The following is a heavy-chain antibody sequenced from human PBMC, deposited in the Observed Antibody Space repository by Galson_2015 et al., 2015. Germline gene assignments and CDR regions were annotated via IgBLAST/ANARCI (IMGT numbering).Heavy chain of an antibody. D-gene: IGHD3-10*01. CDR2: ISSSGSIT. Sequence: SLRLSCAASGFSVSSYEMNWVRQAPGKGLEWVSYISSSGSITYYADSVRGRFTISRDNAKNSLYLQMNSLRAEDTAVYYCARDGYYYGSGSNYPDAFDIWGQGTMVTVSS. J-gene: IGHJ3*02. CDR1: GFSVSSYE. V-gene: IGHV3-48*03. CDR3: ARDGYYYGSGSNYPDAFDI.